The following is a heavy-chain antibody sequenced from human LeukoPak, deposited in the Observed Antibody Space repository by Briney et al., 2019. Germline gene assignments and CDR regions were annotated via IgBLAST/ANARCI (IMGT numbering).Heavy chain of an antibody. D-gene: IGHD6-19*01. J-gene: IGHJ3*02. CDR1: GGSISSSTYY. Sequence: SETLSLTCTVSGGSISSSTYYWGWIRQPPGKGLEWIGSIYYSGSTYYNPPLKSRVTISVDTSKNQFSLKLTSVTAADTAVYYCAGGYSSGWYGAAFDIWGQGTMVTVSS. CDR2: IYYSGST. CDR3: AGGYSSGWYGAAFDI. V-gene: IGHV4-39*01.